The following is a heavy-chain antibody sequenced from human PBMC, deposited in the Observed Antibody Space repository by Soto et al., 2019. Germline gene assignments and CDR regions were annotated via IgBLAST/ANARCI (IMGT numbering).Heavy chain of an antibody. D-gene: IGHD3-9*01. CDR1: GFTFSSYS. CDR2: ISSSSSYI. CDR3: ARARMTGYPSLDC. V-gene: IGHV3-21*01. J-gene: IGHJ4*02. Sequence: EVQLVESGGGLVKPGGSLRLSCAASGFTFSSYSMNWVRQAPGKGLEWVSSISSSSSYIYYADSVKGRFTISRDNAKNSILRQMNRLRAEDTAVYYWARARMTGYPSLDCWGQRPLLAVSS.